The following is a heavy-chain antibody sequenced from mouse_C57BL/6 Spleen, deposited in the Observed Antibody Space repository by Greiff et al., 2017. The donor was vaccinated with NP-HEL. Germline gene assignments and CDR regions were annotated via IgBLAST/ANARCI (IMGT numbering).Heavy chain of an antibody. Sequence: VQLKESGAELVKPGASVKLSCTASGFNIKDYYMHWVKQRTEQGLEWIGRIDPEDGETEYAPKFQGKATITADTSSNTAYLQLSSLTSEDTAVYYCARWGNGAMDYWGQGTSVTVSS. CDR2: IDPEDGET. CDR3: ARWGNGAMDY. D-gene: IGHD2-1*01. CDR1: GFNIKDYY. J-gene: IGHJ4*01. V-gene: IGHV14-2*01.